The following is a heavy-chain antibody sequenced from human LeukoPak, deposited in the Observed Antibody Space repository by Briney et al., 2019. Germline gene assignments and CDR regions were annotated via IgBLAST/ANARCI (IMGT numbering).Heavy chain of an antibody. CDR3: AKLTGDFVY. Sequence: PGGSLRLSCAASGFTFSSYAVRWGRQALGKGLEWVSTISGSGGSTNYADSVKGRFSISRDNSKNTLYLQMSSLRAEDTAVYYCAKLTGDFVYWGQGTLVTVSS. D-gene: IGHD7-27*01. CDR1: GFTFSSYA. J-gene: IGHJ4*02. CDR2: ISGSGGST. V-gene: IGHV3-23*01.